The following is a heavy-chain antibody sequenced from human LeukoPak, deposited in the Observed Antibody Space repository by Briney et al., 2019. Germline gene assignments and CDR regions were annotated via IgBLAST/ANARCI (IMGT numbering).Heavy chain of an antibody. J-gene: IGHJ4*02. CDR3: ARGGIAAAPTHEIDY. V-gene: IGHV1-2*04. CDR2: INPNSGGT. D-gene: IGHD6-13*01. Sequence: ASVKVSCKASGYTFTGYYMHWVRQAPGQGLEWMGWINPNSGGTNYAQKFQGWVTMTRDTSISTAYMELSRLRSDDTAVYYCARGGIAAAPTHEIDYWGQGTLVTVSS. CDR1: GYTFTGYY.